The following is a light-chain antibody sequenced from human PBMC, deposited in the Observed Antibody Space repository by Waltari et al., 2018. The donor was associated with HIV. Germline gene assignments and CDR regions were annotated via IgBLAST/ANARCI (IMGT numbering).Light chain of an antibody. J-gene: IGLJ1*01. CDR2: DVD. CDR3: CSYTGTYTRYV. CDR1: SSAVGSYKY. Sequence: QSALTQPRSVSGSPGQSVTISCTGTSSAVGSYKYVSWYQRRPGTAPELIIHDVDKRPSGVPDRFAGSKSGNTASLTISGLQAEDEADYYCCSYTGTYTRYVFGTGAKVTVL. V-gene: IGLV2-11*01.